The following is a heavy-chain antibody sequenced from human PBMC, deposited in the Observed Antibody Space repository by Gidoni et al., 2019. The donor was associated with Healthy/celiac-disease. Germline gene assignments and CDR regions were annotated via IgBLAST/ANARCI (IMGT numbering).Heavy chain of an antibody. Sequence: EVQLVESGGGLVQPGGSLRLSCAASGFTFSRYWMSWVRQAPGKGLEWVANIKKEGSEKYYVDSVKGRFTISRDNAKNSLYLQMNSLRAEDTAVYYCATDPRRYSSIAYFKHWGQGTLVTVSS. V-gene: IGHV3-7*01. CDR3: ATDPRRYSSIAYFKH. CDR2: IKKEGSEK. J-gene: IGHJ1*01. CDR1: GFTFSRYW. D-gene: IGHD6-19*01.